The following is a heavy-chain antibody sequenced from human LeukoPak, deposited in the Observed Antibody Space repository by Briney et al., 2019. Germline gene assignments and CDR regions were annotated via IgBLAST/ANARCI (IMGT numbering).Heavy chain of an antibody. D-gene: IGHD3-10*01. CDR2: IKSRADGGTT. V-gene: IGHV3-15*01. CDR1: GFTFSNAW. J-gene: IGHJ4*02. CDR3: TPRSGGYSY. Sequence: GGSLRLSCAASGFTFSNAWMSWVRQAPGKGLEWVGRIKSRADGGTTDYVAPVKGRFTIARDDSKNTLYLQMNSLRTEDTAVYYCTPRSGGYSYWGQGTPVTVSS.